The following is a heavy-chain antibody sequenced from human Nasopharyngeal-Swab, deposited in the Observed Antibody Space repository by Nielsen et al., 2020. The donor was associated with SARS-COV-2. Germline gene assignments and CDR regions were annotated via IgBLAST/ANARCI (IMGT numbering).Heavy chain of an antibody. V-gene: IGHV3-23*01. CDR3: AKDSGAGFCDDGSCFPTNH. Sequence: GGSLRLSCAAPGFTFTSYAMNWVRHAPGKGLEGVSGMSGRGDKTYNAESVKGRFTISRDTSKNTLYLQMNGLRAEDTAVYYCAKDSGAGFCDDGSCFPTNHWGQGTLVTVSS. CDR1: GFTFTSYA. J-gene: IGHJ5*02. CDR2: MSGRGDKT. D-gene: IGHD2-15*01.